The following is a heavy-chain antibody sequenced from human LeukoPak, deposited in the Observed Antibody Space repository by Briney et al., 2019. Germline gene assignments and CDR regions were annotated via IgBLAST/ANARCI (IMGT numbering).Heavy chain of an antibody. CDR2: MNPNSGNT. CDR3: ARGRTDQLVWFDP. CDR1: GYTFTGYY. D-gene: IGHD6-13*01. Sequence: ASVKVSCKASGYTFTGYYMHWVRPAPGQGLEWMGWMNPNSGNTGYAQKFQGRVTMTRNTSISTAYMELSSLRSEDTAVYYCARGRTDQLVWFDPWGQGTLVTVSS. V-gene: IGHV1-8*02. J-gene: IGHJ5*02.